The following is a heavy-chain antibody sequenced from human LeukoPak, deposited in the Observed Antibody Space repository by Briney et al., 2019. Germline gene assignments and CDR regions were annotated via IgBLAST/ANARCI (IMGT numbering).Heavy chain of an antibody. CDR2: ISYDGSNK. Sequence: PGGSLRLSCAASGFTFSSYGMHWVRQAPGKGLEWVAVISYDGSNKYYADSVKGRFTISRDNSKNTLYLQMNSLRAEDTAVYYCAGLRGYSGYPIDYWGQGTLVTVSS. V-gene: IGHV3-30*03. CDR3: AGLRGYSGYPIDY. D-gene: IGHD5-12*01. CDR1: GFTFSSYG. J-gene: IGHJ4*02.